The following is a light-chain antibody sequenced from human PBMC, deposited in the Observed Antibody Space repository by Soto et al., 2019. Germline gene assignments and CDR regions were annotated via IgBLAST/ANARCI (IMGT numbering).Light chain of an antibody. Sequence: QSVLTQPPSLSGTPGQRVTISCSGSDSNIGGNVVSWYQQLPGAAPKLLLFSNYQLPSGVPDRFSGSKSGTSASLAISGLQSEDEGDYYCASWDDSLNNVLFGGGTKVTVL. CDR2: SNY. CDR1: DSNIGGNV. V-gene: IGLV1-44*01. J-gene: IGLJ2*01. CDR3: ASWDDSLNNVL.